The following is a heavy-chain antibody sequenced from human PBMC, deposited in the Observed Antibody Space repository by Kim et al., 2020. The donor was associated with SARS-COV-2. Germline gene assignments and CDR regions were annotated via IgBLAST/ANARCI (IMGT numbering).Heavy chain of an antibody. CDR3: ARSTVVEIGD. Sequence: TANYAQKFQGRVTITADESTSTVYMELSSLRSEDTAVYYCARSTVVEIGDWGQGTLVTVSS. D-gene: IGHD2-21*01. V-gene: IGHV1-69*01. J-gene: IGHJ4*02. CDR2: TA.